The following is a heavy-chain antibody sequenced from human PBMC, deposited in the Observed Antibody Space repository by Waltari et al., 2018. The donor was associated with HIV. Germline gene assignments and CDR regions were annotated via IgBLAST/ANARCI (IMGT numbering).Heavy chain of an antibody. Sequence: EVKLVESGGGLVQPGGSVRLSCAASGFTFRSYEMNWVRQAPGKGLELISYISSSGSSIYYADSVKGRFTISRDNGKKSLYLQMNILRAEDTAVYYCAKVREKQLWLRNWDFDLWGRGTLVTVSS. J-gene: IGHJ2*01. D-gene: IGHD5-18*01. CDR3: AKVREKQLWLRNWDFDL. CDR2: ISSSGSSI. V-gene: IGHV3-48*03. CDR1: GFTFRSYE.